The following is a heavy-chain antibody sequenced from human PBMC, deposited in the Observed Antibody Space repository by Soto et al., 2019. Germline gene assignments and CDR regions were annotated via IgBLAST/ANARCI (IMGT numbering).Heavy chain of an antibody. CDR1: GFTFSSYA. Sequence: TGGSLRLSCAASGFTFSSYAMSWVRQAPGKGLEWVSAISGSGGSTYYADSVKGRFTISRDNSKNTLYLQMNSLRAEDTAVYYGAKGKTGTRGYFDYWGQGTLVTVSS. CDR2: ISGSGGST. D-gene: IGHD1-1*01. CDR3: AKGKTGTRGYFDY. J-gene: IGHJ4*02. V-gene: IGHV3-23*01.